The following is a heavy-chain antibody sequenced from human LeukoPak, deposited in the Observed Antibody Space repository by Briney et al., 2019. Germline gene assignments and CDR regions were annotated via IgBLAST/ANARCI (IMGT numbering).Heavy chain of an antibody. CDR1: GFTFSSYA. Sequence: PEGSLRLSCAASGFTFSSYAMHWVRQAPGKGLEWVAVISYDGSNKYYADSVKGRFTISRDNSKNTLYLQMNSLRAEDTAVYYCSRVRTYSNSYYDFDPWGQGTLVSVSS. J-gene: IGHJ5*02. V-gene: IGHV3-30*04. CDR3: SRVRTYSNSYYDFDP. D-gene: IGHD2/OR15-2a*01. CDR2: ISYDGSNK.